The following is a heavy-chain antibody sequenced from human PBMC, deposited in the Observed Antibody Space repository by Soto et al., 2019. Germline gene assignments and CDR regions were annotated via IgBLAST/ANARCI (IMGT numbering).Heavy chain of an antibody. CDR3: ARDRYSNYVAGHTWFDP. CDR2: INSGGSST. D-gene: IGHD4-4*01. Sequence: PGGSLRLSCAASGFTFSSHWMHWVRQAPWKGLMWVSRINSGGSSTSYAESVKGRFTISRDNSKNTLYLQMNSLRAEDTAVYYCARDRYSNYVAGHTWFDPWGKGTLVTVPS. V-gene: IGHV3-74*01. J-gene: IGHJ5*02. CDR1: GFTFSSHW.